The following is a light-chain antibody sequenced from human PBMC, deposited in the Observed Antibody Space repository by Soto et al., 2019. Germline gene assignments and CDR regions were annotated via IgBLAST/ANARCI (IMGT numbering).Light chain of an antibody. V-gene: IGKV1-39*01. CDR3: QQTYSIPVT. CDR1: QSISSY. Sequence: DIQMTQSPSSLSASVGDRVTITCRASQSISSYLNWYQQKPGKAPKLLIYAGSSLQSGVPSRFSGRGSGADFTLTISSLQPEYFATYYCQQTYSIPVTFGQGTKLEIK. CDR2: AGS. J-gene: IGKJ2*01.